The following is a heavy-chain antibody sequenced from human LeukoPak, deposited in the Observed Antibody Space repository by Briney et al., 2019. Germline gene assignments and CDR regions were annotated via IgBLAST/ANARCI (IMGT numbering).Heavy chain of an antibody. CDR2: ISSSSSTI. Sequence: SGGSLRLSCAASGFALSSYSMNWVRQAPGKGLEWVSHISSSSSTIYYADSVKVRFTISRDNSKNTLYLQMNSLRAEDTAVYYCARRRDYFDYWGQGTLVTVSS. CDR1: GFALSSYS. CDR3: ARRRDYFDY. J-gene: IGHJ4*02. V-gene: IGHV3-48*01.